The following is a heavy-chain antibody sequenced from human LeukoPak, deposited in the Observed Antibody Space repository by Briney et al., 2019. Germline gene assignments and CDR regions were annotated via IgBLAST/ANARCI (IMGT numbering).Heavy chain of an antibody. D-gene: IGHD3-22*01. CDR3: ARDMYGYYYDV. J-gene: IGHJ4*02. Sequence: SQTLSLTCAIPGDSVSSNIAAWNWIRQSPSSGLEWLGRTYNRSKWYNKYAVTVNGRISFNPGSSKNQSALQMNSVNPEDTAVYYCARDMYGYYYDVWGQGTLVIVSS. CDR1: GDSVSSNIAA. V-gene: IGHV6-1*01. CDR2: TYNRSKWYN.